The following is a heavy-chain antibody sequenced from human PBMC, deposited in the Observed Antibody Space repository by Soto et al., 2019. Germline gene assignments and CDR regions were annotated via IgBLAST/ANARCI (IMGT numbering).Heavy chain of an antibody. D-gene: IGHD1-26*01. Sequence: QVQLQQWGAGLLKPSETLSLTCAVYGGSFSSYSWTWIRQSPGKGLGWIGQINHSGSTNYNPSLKRRVAISPLSSKTPLSLELSSVISADTAVYYCARGLFSENSYSGGWYYVDSWVQGPLVTVSS. CDR2: INHSGST. CDR3: ARGLFSENSYSGGWYYVDS. J-gene: IGHJ4*02. V-gene: IGHV4-34*01. CDR1: GGSFSSYS.